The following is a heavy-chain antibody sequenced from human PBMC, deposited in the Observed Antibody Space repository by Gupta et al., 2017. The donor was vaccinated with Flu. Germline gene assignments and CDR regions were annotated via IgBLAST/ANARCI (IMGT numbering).Heavy chain of an antibody. J-gene: IGHJ4*02. D-gene: IGHD6-19*01. CDR3: ASTSTKPSSGWAEPFDY. Sequence: EVQLVQSGAEVKKPGESLRISCKGSGYSFTSYWISWVRQMPGKGLEWMGRIDPSDSYTNYSPSFQGHVTISADKSISTAYLQWSSLKASDTAMYYCASTSTKPSSGWAEPFDYWGQGTLVTVSS. CDR1: GYSFTSYW. CDR2: IDPSDSYT. V-gene: IGHV5-10-1*01.